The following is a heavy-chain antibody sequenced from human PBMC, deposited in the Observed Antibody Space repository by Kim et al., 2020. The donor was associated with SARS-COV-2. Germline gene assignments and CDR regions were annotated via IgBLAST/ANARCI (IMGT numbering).Heavy chain of an antibody. J-gene: IGHJ3*02. V-gene: IGHV3-33*05. D-gene: IGHD6-19*01. CDR1: GFTFSSYG. CDR3: ARSKTRYSSHYAFDI. CDR2: ISYDGSNK. Sequence: GGSLRLSCAASGFTFSSYGMHWVRQAPGKGLEWVAVISYDGSNKYYADSVKGRFTISRDNSKNTLYLQMNSLRAEDTAVYYCARSKTRYSSHYAFDIWGQGTMVTVSS.